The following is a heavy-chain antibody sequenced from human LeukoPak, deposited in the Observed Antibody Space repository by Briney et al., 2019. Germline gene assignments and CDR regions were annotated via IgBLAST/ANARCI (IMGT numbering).Heavy chain of an antibody. D-gene: IGHD6-19*01. J-gene: IGHJ4*02. Sequence: GGSLRLSCAASGFSFSDYNMNWVRQAPGKGLEWVSSISSGSSHIYYADSVKGRFTISRDNAKNSLYLQMNSLRAEDTAVYYCARDREQWLVRRFDYWGQGTLVTVFS. CDR3: ARDREQWLVRRFDY. CDR1: GFSFSDYN. V-gene: IGHV3-21*06. CDR2: ISSGSSHI.